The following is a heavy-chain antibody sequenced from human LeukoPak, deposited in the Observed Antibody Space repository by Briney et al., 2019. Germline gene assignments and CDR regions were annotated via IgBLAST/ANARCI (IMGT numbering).Heavy chain of an antibody. D-gene: IGHD3-10*01. CDR3: ARGIVRGVSAPDI. Sequence: PSETLSLTCTVSGGSISSGSYYWSWIRQPAGKGLEWIGRIYTSGSTNYNPSLKSRVTISVDASKNQFSLKLSSVTAADTAIYYCARGIVRGVSAPDIWGQGTMVTVSS. V-gene: IGHV4-61*02. CDR2: IYTSGST. J-gene: IGHJ3*02. CDR1: GGSISSGSYY.